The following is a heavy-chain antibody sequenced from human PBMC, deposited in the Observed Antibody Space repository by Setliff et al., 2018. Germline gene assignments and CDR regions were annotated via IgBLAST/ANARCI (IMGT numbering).Heavy chain of an antibody. CDR1: GYTFTNFG. CDR2: ISGYNGNT. V-gene: IGHV1-18*01. J-gene: IGHJ4*02. CDR3: ARGPYYDYVWGSYRYIPHDY. Sequence: ASVKVSCKTSGYTFTNFGISWVRQAPGQGLEWMGWISGYNGNTNYAQKFQSRVTMTTDTFTNTAYMELRSLRSDDTAVYYCARGPYYDYVWGSYRYIPHDYWGQGTLVTVSS. D-gene: IGHD3-16*02.